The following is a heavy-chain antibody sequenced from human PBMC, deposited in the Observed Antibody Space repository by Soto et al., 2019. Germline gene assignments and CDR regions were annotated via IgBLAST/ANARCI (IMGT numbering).Heavy chain of an antibody. Sequence: QVQLVQSGAEVKKPGSSVKVSCKASGGTFSSYAISWVRQAPGQGLEWMGGIIPIFGTANYAQKFQGRVTIPAGESTGTAYRGLSSLRSEDTAVYYCARDRDYGGNSGGDLGYFQHWGQGPLVTVS. CDR2: IIPIFGTA. D-gene: IGHD4-17*01. J-gene: IGHJ1*01. V-gene: IGHV1-69*01. CDR3: ARDRDYGGNSGGDLGYFQH. CDR1: GGTFSSYA.